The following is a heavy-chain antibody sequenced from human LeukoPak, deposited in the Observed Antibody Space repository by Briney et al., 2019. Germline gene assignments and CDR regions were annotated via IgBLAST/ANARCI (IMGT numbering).Heavy chain of an antibody. CDR3: ARVCPISYYYGMDV. V-gene: IGHV4-30-4*01. Sequence: PSETLSLTCTVSGGSTSSGDFYWSWLRQPPGTGLEWIGYIYYSGSTYYNPSLKSRVTISVDTSKNQISLKLSSVTAADTAVYYCARVCPISYYYGMDVWGQGTTVTVSS. D-gene: IGHD5-24*01. CDR1: GGSTSSGDFY. CDR2: IYYSGST. J-gene: IGHJ6*02.